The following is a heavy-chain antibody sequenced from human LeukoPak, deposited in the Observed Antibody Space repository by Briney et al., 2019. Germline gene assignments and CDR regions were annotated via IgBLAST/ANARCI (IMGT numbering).Heavy chain of an antibody. CDR3: ARRGADTVVVPAAMLLFDH. CDR1: GGSISSSSNY. V-gene: IGHV4-39*01. J-gene: IGHJ4*02. CDR2: IYYSGGT. D-gene: IGHD2-2*01. Sequence: PSETLSLTCTVSGGSISSSSNYWGWVRQPPGKGLEWIGSIYYSGGTYYNPSLKSRVTISVDTSKNQFSLKLSSVAAADTGVYYCARRGADTVVVPAAMLLFDHWGQGTLVTVSS.